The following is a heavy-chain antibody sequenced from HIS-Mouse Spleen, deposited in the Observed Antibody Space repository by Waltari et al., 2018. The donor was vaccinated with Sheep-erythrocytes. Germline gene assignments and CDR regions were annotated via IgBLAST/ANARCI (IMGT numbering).Heavy chain of an antibody. D-gene: IGHD1-26*01. CDR3: AKVVRGSYIDY. CDR2: ISYDGSNK. J-gene: IGHJ4*02. CDR1: GFTFSSYG. V-gene: IGHV3-30*18. Sequence: QVQLVESGGGVVQPGRSLRLSCAASGFTFSSYGMHWVRQAPGKGLEWVAVISYDGSNKYYADSVKGRFTISRDNSKNTLYLQMNSLRAEDTAVYYCAKVVRGSYIDYWGQGTLVTVSS.